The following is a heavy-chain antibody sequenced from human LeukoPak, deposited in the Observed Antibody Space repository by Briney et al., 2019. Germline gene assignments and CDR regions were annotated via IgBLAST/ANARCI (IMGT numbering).Heavy chain of an antibody. J-gene: IGHJ3*02. D-gene: IGHD5-18*01. CDR1: GGSISSYY. V-gene: IGHV4-59*12. CDR3: ARRDTSLASGGAFDI. Sequence: SETLSLTCTVSGGSISSYYWSWIRQPPGKGLEWIGYIYQSGSPHYYNPSLKSRVTISVDRSQNQFSLKLSSVIAADTAVYFCARRDTSLASGGAFDIWGQGTMVTVSS. CDR2: IYQSGSPH.